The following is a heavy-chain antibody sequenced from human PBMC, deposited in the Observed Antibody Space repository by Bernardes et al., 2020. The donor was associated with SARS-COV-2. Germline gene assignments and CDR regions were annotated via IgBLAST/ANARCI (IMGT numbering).Heavy chain of an antibody. D-gene: IGHD6-13*01. V-gene: IGHV3-13*04. CDR2: IGTAGDT. CDR3: ARVVSTSWYFN. CDR1: GFTFSSYD. J-gene: IGHJ4*02. Sequence: SLRLSCAASGFTFSSYDMHWVRQATGKGLEWVSAIGTAGDTYYPGSVKGRFTISRENAKNSLYLQMNSLRVGDTAVYYCARVVSTSWYFNWGQGTLVTVSS.